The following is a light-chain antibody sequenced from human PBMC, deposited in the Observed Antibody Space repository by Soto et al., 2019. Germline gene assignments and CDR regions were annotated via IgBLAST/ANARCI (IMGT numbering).Light chain of an antibody. J-gene: IGKJ4*01. CDR2: AAS. CDR3: QQSYSTPRT. CDR1: QTITSY. V-gene: IGKV1-39*01. Sequence: DIQMTQSPSSLSASVGDRVTITCRASQTITSYLNWYQQKLGEAPNLLIYAASRLQSGVPSRFGGSGSGTFFTLTISSLQPEDFATYYCQQSYSTPRTFGGGTTVEIK.